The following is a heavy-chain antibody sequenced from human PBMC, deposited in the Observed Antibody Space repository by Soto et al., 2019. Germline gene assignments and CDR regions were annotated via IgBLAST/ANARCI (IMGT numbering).Heavy chain of an antibody. Sequence: QVQLQESGPGLVKPSETLSLTCTVSGGSISSYYWSWIRQPAGKGLEWLGRIYTSGNTNYNPSLKSRVTMSVDTSKNQFSLKLSSVTAADTAVYYCAREEVGYCSGGRCYYYVMDVWGQGTTVTVSS. V-gene: IGHV4-4*07. CDR2: IYTSGNT. J-gene: IGHJ6*02. D-gene: IGHD2-15*01. CDR3: AREEVGYCSGGRCYYYVMDV. CDR1: GGSISSYY.